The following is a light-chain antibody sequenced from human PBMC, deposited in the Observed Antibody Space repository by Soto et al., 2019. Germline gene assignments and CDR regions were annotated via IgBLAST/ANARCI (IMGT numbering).Light chain of an antibody. V-gene: IGKV1-27*01. CDR1: QGIAPY. J-gene: IGKJ4*01. CDR3: QKYNSAPLT. Sequence: DVQMTQSPSSLSASVGDRVTITCRASQGIAPYLAWFQQKPGKVPKLLIYAASTLQSGVPSRFSGSGSGTDFTLTISRLQPEDVATYYCQKYNSAPLTFGGGTKVEIK. CDR2: AAS.